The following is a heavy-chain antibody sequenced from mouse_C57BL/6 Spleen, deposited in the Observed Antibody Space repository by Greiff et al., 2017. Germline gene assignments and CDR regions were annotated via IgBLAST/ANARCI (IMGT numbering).Heavy chain of an antibody. CDR2: IHPNSGST. J-gene: IGHJ2*01. V-gene: IGHV1-64*01. CDR3: ARNYYGSRGYFDY. CDR1: GYTFTSYW. Sequence: VQLQQPGAELVKPGASVKLSCKASGYTFTSYWMHWVKQRPGQGLEWIGMIHPNSGSTNYNEKFKSKATLTVDKSSSTAYMQLSSLTSEASAVYYCARNYYGSRGYFDYWGQGTTLTVSS. D-gene: IGHD1-1*01.